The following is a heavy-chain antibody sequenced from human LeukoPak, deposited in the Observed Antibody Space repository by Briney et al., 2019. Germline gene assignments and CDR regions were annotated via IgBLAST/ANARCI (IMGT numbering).Heavy chain of an antibody. D-gene: IGHD3-10*01. V-gene: IGHV3-48*01. CDR2: ISSASNTI. CDR3: ARDGWFGDYNWFDP. CDR1: GFTFSSYS. Sequence: GESLRLSCAASGFTFSSYSMNWVRQAPGKGLEWVSYISSASNTIYYADSVKGRFTISRDHAKNSLYLQMNSLRAEDTAMYYCARDGWFGDYNWFDPWGQGTLVTVSS. J-gene: IGHJ5*02.